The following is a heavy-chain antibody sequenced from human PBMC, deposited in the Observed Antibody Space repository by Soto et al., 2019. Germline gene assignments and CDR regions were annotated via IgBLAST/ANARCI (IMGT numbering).Heavy chain of an antibody. CDR2: ISSSSNFK. CDR3: TTEEFEVDY. Sequence: EVQLVESGGGLVKPGESLRLSCTVSGFALSSYAMTWVRQAPGKGLEWLASISSSSNFKYYGDSVKGRFIISRDNAKNSLYLQMNSLRVEDTAMYFCTTEEFEVDYWGQGTLVTLSS. J-gene: IGHJ4*02. D-gene: IGHD3-10*01. V-gene: IGHV3-21*01. CDR1: GFALSSYA.